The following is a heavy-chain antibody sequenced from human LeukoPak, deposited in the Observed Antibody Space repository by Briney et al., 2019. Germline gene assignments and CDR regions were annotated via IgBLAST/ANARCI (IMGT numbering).Heavy chain of an antibody. Sequence: SETLSLTCTVSGGSISSYYWSWIRQPPGKGLEWIGYIYYSGSTNYNPSLKSRVTISVDTSKNQFSLKLSSVTAADTAVYYCARDCWYYDSSGHPIHWFDPWGQGTLVTVSS. D-gene: IGHD3-22*01. J-gene: IGHJ5*02. V-gene: IGHV4-59*01. CDR1: GGSISSYY. CDR2: IYYSGST. CDR3: ARDCWYYDSSGHPIHWFDP.